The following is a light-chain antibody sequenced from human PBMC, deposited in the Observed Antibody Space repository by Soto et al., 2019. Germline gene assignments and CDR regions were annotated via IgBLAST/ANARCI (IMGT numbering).Light chain of an antibody. CDR1: QGVNSS. CDR2: DTS. J-gene: IGKJ1*01. Sequence: DIVMTQSPSTLSASVGDRATLSCRASQGVNSSLAWYQQKPDQAPRLLIYDTSSRLTGIPARFSGSSSWTEFNPTISSLQPEESAANYCWQYTNWFPWTFGRGTKVEI. V-gene: IGKV3-15*01. CDR3: WQYTNWFPWT.